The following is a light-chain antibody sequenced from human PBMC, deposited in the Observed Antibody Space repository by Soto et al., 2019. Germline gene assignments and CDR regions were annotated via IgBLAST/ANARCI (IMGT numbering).Light chain of an antibody. CDR1: QTLSSNF. Sequence: ETVLTQSPGTLSLSPGERASLSCRASQTLSSNFLAWYQQKPGQAPSLLIYGASSRATGIPDRFSGSGSGTEFTLTINRLEPEDFAVYYCQQYDDSPVTFGQGTKLEI. J-gene: IGKJ2*01. CDR2: GAS. V-gene: IGKV3-20*01. CDR3: QQYDDSPVT.